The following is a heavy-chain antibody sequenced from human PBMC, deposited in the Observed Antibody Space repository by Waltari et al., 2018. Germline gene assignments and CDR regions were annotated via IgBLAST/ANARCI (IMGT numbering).Heavy chain of an antibody. CDR2: IIPIFGTA. CDR3: AREAVPFYYMDV. Sequence: QVQLVQSGAEVKKPGSSVKVSCKASGGTFSSYAIRWVRQAPGQGLAWMGGIIPIFGTANDAQKFQGRVTSTADESTSTAYMELSSLRSEDTSVYYCAREAVPFYYMDVWGKGTTVTVSS. V-gene: IGHV1-69*12. J-gene: IGHJ6*03. CDR1: GGTFSSYA. D-gene: IGHD1-1*01.